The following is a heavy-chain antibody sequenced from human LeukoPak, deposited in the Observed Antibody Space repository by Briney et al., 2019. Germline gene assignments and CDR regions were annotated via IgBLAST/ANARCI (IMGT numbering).Heavy chain of an antibody. Sequence: GGSLRLSCAASGFTFRNYYMHWVRQALGKGLEWVAVISLDGNNEYYADSVKGRFSLSRDNSMNTLYLPLNSLRTEDTAMYYCARDLSGHWTYDYWGQGTLVTVSS. CDR3: ARDLSGHWTYDY. CDR2: ISLDGNNE. J-gene: IGHJ4*01. D-gene: IGHD1-1*01. CDR1: GFTFRNYY. V-gene: IGHV3-30-3*01.